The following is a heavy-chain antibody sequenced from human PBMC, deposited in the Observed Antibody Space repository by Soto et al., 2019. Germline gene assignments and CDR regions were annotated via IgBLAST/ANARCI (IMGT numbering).Heavy chain of an antibody. V-gene: IGHV3-21*06. D-gene: IGHD1-26*01. J-gene: IGHJ5*02. CDR2: ISSGGIYI. CDR3: TRDQGGSYDSWFDP. Sequence: EVQVVESGGGLVNPGGSLRLSCSITFSMYSMNWVRQAPGKGLEWVASISSGGIYIKYADSVKGRFTISRDNAKNSVSLQMNSLKVEDTAVYYCTRDQGGSYDSWFDPWGQGTQVIVSS. CDR1: ITFSMYS.